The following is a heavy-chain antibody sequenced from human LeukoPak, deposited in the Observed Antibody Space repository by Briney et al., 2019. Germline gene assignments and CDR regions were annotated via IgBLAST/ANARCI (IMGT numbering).Heavy chain of an antibody. D-gene: IGHD3-22*01. V-gene: IGHV4-61*02. CDR2: IYTSGST. Sequence: SETLSLTCTVSGGSISSGSYYWSWIRQPAGKGLEWIGRIYTSGSTNYNPSLKSRVTISVDTSKNQFSLKLSSVTAADTAVYYCAAQYYYDSSGPYYFDYWGQGTLVTVSS. CDR1: GGSISSGSYY. CDR3: AAQYYYDSSGPYYFDY. J-gene: IGHJ4*02.